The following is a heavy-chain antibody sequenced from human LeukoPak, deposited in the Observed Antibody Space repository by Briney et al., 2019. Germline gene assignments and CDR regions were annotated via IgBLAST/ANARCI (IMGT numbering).Heavy chain of an antibody. CDR2: ISYDGSNK. CDR1: GFTFSSYG. D-gene: IGHD7-27*01. J-gene: IGHJ4*02. V-gene: IGHV3-30*18. Sequence: GGSLLLSCAASGFTFSSYGMHWVRQAPGKGLEWVAVISYDGSNKYYADSVKGRFTISRDNSKNPLYLQMNSLRAEATAVYYCAKEPKLITYGTKWGVGSAIDYWGQGTLVTVSS. CDR3: AKEPKLITYGTKWGVGSAIDY.